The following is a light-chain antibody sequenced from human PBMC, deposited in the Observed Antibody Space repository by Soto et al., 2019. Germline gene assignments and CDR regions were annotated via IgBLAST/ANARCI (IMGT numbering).Light chain of an antibody. Sequence: EIVMTQSPATLSVSPGERATLSCRASQSVSSNLAWYQQKPGQAPRLLIYDASTRATGIPARFSGSGSGTEFSLTISSLQSEDFAVYYCPHYNSGPTFGQGTKVAIK. V-gene: IGKV3-15*01. CDR2: DAS. J-gene: IGKJ1*01. CDR1: QSVSSN. CDR3: PHYNSGPT.